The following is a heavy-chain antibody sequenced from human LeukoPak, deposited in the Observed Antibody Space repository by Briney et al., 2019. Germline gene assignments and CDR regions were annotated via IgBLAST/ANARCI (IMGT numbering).Heavy chain of an antibody. D-gene: IGHD2-2*01. CDR1: GFTFSTYA. CDR3: AKIPCSSPSCDDDY. Sequence: GGSLRLSCAASGFTFSTYAMTWVRQAPGKGLEWVSSINDSGGSTLYAESVKGRFTMSRDNSKNTLYVQMNSLRAGDTAVYYCAKIPCSSPSCDDDYWGQGTLVTVSS. V-gene: IGHV3-23*01. J-gene: IGHJ4*02. CDR2: INDSGGST.